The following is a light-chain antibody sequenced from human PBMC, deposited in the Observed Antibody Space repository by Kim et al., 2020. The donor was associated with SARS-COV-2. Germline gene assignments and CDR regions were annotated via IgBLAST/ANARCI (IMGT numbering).Light chain of an antibody. CDR2: DTS. J-gene: IGKJ5*01. Sequence: WCPGDRATLPCRASQSVTSDLAWYQQKPGQAPRIFIYDTSNRAGGVPARFSGSGSGTDFTLTISSLEPEDFAVYYCQQRHAWPVTFGQGTRLEIK. V-gene: IGKV3-11*01. CDR1: QSVTSD. CDR3: QQRHAWPVT.